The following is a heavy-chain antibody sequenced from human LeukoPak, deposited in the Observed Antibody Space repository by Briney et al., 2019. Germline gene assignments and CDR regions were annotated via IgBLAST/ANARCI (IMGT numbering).Heavy chain of an antibody. V-gene: IGHV3-23*01. CDR3: ASDGAKFAALTYYYYYMDV. Sequence: GGSLRLSCAFSGLTFSSYGMTWVRQAPGKGLEWVAAVWGGGGSTYYADSVRGRFTISRDNSKNTLYLQMNSLKAEDTAVYYCASDGAKFAALTYYYYYMDVWGKRTTVTVSS. D-gene: IGHD2-21*01. CDR2: VWGGGGST. CDR1: GLTFSSYG. J-gene: IGHJ6*03.